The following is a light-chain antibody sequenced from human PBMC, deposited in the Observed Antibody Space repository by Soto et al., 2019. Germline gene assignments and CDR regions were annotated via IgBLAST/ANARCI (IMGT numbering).Light chain of an antibody. J-gene: IGLJ2*01. V-gene: IGLV2-14*01. CDR2: EIS. CDR1: SSDVGGYNY. Sequence: QSALTQPASVSGPPGQSITISCTGTSSDVGGYNYVSWYQQHPGKAPKLMIFEISNRPSEVSNRFSGSKSGNTASLTIAGLQAEDEADYYCISYTSSSVVFGGGTKVTVL. CDR3: ISYTSSSVV.